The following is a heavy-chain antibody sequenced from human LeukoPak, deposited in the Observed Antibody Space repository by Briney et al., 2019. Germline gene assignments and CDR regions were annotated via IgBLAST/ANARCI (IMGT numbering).Heavy chain of an antibody. D-gene: IGHD3-3*01. CDR2: INSDGSST. CDR1: GFTFRSYW. CDR3: ARRASTYEFDY. V-gene: IGHV3-74*01. Sequence: GGSLRLSCAASGFTFRSYWMHWVRQAPGKGLVWVSRINSDGSSTSYADTVKGRFTISRDNAKNTLYLQMNSLRAEDTAVYYCARRASTYEFDYWGQGTLVTVSS. J-gene: IGHJ4*02.